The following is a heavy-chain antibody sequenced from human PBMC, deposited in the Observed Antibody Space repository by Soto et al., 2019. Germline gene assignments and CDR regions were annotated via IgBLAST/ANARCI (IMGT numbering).Heavy chain of an antibody. D-gene: IGHD3-22*01. Sequence: SVKVSCEASGYSYTSYAMHWVRQAPEQRLEWMGWINAGNGNTKYSQKFQGRVTITRDTSASTAYMELSSLRSEDTAVYYCARGSYYYDSSGYYTGAFDIWGQGTMVTVSS. V-gene: IGHV1-3*01. CDR1: GYSYTSYA. CDR2: INAGNGNT. J-gene: IGHJ3*02. CDR3: ARGSYYYDSSGYYTGAFDI.